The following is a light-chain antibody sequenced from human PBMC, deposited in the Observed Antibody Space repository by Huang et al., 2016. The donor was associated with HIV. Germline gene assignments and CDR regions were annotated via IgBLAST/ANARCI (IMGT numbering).Light chain of an antibody. CDR3: QQYYGSPLT. CDR2: WAS. V-gene: IGKV4-1*01. CDR1: HSLLYNSNNKDY. J-gene: IGKJ4*01. Sequence: DIVMTQSPDYLTVSLCERATINCKSSHSLLYNSNNKDYLTWYQQKPGQPPKLLIYWASTRESGIPDRFTGSGSGTDFTLTISGLQPEDVAVYYCQQYYGSPLTFGEGTKVEI.